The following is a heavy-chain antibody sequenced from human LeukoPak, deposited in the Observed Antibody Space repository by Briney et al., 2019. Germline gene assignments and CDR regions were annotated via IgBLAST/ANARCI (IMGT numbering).Heavy chain of an antibody. V-gene: IGHV4-30-2*01. J-gene: IGHJ4*02. Sequence: SQTLSLTCAVSGGSISSGGYSWSWIRQPPGKGLEWIGYIYHSGSTYYNPSLKSRVTISVDRSKNQFSLKLSSVTAADTAVYYCARTDGSGSYYNVPFDYWGQGTLVTVSS. CDR3: ARTDGSGSYYNVPFDY. D-gene: IGHD3-10*01. CDR2: IYHSGST. CDR1: GGSISSGGYS.